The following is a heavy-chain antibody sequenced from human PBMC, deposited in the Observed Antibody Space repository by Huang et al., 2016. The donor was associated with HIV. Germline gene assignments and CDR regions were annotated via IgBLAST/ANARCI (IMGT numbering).Heavy chain of an antibody. D-gene: IGHD3-10*01. J-gene: IGHJ6*03. CDR1: GGSIRSSDYH. V-gene: IGHV4-39*01. CDR3: ARHREGPVAYYSGWGSHLNYMDV. CDR2: IYYKVST. Sequence: QLLLQESGPGLVKPSEALALTCAVSGGSIRSSDYHWGWIRQPPGTGLEGIGSIYYKVSTHYSPSLKSRVTRAVDTSKNLFFLNLTSMTAADTAVYYCARHREGPVAYYSGWGSHLNYMDVWGRGRTVVVSS.